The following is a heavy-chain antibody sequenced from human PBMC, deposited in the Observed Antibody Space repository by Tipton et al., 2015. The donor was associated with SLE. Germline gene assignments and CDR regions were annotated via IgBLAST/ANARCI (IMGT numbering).Heavy chain of an antibody. Sequence: SLRLSCAASGFAFSAYYMSWIRQAPGKGLEWVSYISSSGNITYYADSVKGRFTISRDNTKNSLYLQMSSLRVEDTAVYYCSREGGDYSLDQWGQGTLVTVSS. J-gene: IGHJ4*02. CDR1: GFAFSAYY. CDR3: SREGGDYSLDQ. D-gene: IGHD4-17*01. CDR2: ISSSGNIT. V-gene: IGHV3-11*04.